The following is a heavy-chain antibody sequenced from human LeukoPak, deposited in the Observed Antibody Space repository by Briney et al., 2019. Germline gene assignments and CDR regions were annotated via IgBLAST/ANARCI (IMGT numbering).Heavy chain of an antibody. V-gene: IGHV4-59*01. D-gene: IGHD6-13*01. Sequence: SETLSLTCPVSGGSISSYYWSWIRQPPGKGLEWIGYIYYSGSTNYNPSLKSRVAISVDTSKNQFSLKLSSVTAADTAVYYCASSSSWYPSFDYWGQGTLVTVSS. CDR3: ASSSSWYPSFDY. J-gene: IGHJ4*02. CDR2: IYYSGST. CDR1: GGSISSYY.